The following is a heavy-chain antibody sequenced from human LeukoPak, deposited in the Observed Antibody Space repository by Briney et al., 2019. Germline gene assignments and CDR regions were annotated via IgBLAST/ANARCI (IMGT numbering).Heavy chain of an antibody. CDR3: ARGLGDGWLLYAAHVLDAFDI. CDR1: GGSISSRSYY. Sequence: PSETLSLTCSVSGGSISSRSYYWGWIRQPPGKGLERIGEINHSGSTNYNPSLKSRVTISVDTSKNQFSLKLSSVTAADTAVYYCARGLGDGWLLYAAHVLDAFDIWGQGTLVTVSS. CDR2: INHSGST. J-gene: IGHJ3*02. D-gene: IGHD3/OR15-3a*01. V-gene: IGHV4-39*07.